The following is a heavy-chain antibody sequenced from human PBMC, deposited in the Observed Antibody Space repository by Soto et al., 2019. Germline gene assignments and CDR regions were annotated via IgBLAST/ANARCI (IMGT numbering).Heavy chain of an antibody. CDR1: GFILSRFG. CDR3: VKVRGKYTSGPFNS. Sequence: PGGSLRLSCVASGFILSRFGMHWVRQAPGKGLEWVAVISYDGSEEYHADSVKGRFTISRDNSKNTLYLQMNSLRGDDTAVYYCVKVRGKYTSGPFNSWGQGTLVTVSS. CDR2: ISYDGSEE. D-gene: IGHD6-19*01. V-gene: IGHV3-30*18. J-gene: IGHJ5*01.